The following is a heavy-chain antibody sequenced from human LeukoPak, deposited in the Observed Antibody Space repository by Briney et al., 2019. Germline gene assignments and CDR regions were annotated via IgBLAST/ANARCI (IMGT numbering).Heavy chain of an antibody. D-gene: IGHD2-2*01. CDR2: IWYGGSNK. J-gene: IGHJ6*03. V-gene: IGHV3-30*02. CDR1: GFTFSSYG. Sequence: GGSLRLSCAASGFTFSSYGMHWVRQAPGKGLEWVAVIWYGGSNKYYADSVKGRFTISRDNSKNTLYLQMNSLRAGDTAVYYCAKDEKDIVVVPAALTPYYYYYMDVWGKGTTVTVSS. CDR3: AKDEKDIVVVPAALTPYYYYYMDV.